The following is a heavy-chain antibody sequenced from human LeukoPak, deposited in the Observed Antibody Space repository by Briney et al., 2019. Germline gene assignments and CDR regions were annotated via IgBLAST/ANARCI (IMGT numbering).Heavy chain of an antibody. D-gene: IGHD1-26*01. CDR1: GFSFSIYS. CDR2: ISGNGNYI. CDR3: ARLPATVPADYYYGLDV. Sequence: GGSLRLSCAASGFSFSIYSMNWVRQAPGKGLEWVSSISGNGNYIYYADSVKGRFTISRDDTEKSLYLQMSSLRAEDTGVYYCARLPATVPADYYYGLDVWGQGTTVTVSS. J-gene: IGHJ6*02. V-gene: IGHV3-21*01.